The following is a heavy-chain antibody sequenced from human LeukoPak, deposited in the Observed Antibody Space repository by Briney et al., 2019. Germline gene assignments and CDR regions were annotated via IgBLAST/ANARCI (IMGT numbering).Heavy chain of an antibody. V-gene: IGHV1-8*02. Sequence: ASVKVSCKASGYTFTTYDINWVRQASGQGLEYMGWMNPNSGETGYAQRFEGRVTMTRDTSIRTAYMELSSLRSEDTAVYYCARIMTLNYDSTGVRAIDIWGQGTTVTVSP. D-gene: IGHD3-22*01. J-gene: IGHJ3*02. CDR3: ARIMTLNYDSTGVRAIDI. CDR1: GYTFTTYD. CDR2: MNPNSGET.